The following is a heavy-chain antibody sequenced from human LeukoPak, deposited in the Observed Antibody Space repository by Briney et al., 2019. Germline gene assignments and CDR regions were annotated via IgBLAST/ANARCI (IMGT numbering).Heavy chain of an antibody. J-gene: IGHJ4*02. CDR3: ARGSAAAAAGMGVDY. V-gene: IGHV5-51*01. Sequence: LGESLKISCKGSGYSFTSYWIGWVRQMPGKGLERMGIIYPGDSDTRYSPSFQGQVTISADKSISTAYLQWSSLKASDTAMYYCARGSAAAAAGMGVDYWGQGTLVTVSS. CDR1: GYSFTSYW. D-gene: IGHD6-13*01. CDR2: IYPGDSDT.